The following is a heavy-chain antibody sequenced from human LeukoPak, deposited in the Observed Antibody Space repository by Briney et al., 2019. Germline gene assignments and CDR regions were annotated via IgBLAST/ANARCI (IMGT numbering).Heavy chain of an antibody. CDR2: IIPIFGTA. D-gene: IGHD6-19*01. CDR1: GGTFSSYA. V-gene: IGHV1-69*05. CDR3: ARDGLIAVAGPERAFDI. J-gene: IGHJ3*02. Sequence: ASVKVSCKASGGTFSSYAISWVRQAPGQGLEWTGGIIPIFGTANYAQKFQGRVTITTDESTSTAYMELSSLRSEDTAVYYCARDGLIAVAGPERAFDIWGQGTMVTV.